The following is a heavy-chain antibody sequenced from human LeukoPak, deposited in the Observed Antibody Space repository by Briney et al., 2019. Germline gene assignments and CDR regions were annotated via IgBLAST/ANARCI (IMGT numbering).Heavy chain of an antibody. CDR1: GFTFSSYA. CDR2: ISYDGSNK. V-gene: IGHV3-30*04. Sequence: GGSLRLSCAASGFTFSSYAMHWVRQAPGKGLEGVAVISYDGSNKYYADSVKGRFTISRDNSKNTLYLQMNSLRAEDTAVYYWARAYYYVMDVWGQGTTVTVSS. J-gene: IGHJ6*02. CDR3: ARAYYYVMDV.